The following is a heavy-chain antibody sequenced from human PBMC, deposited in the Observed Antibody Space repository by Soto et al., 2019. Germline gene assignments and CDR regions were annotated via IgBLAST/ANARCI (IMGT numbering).Heavy chain of an antibody. CDR1: GGSINNNYYY. J-gene: IGHJ6*02. Sequence: SETLSLTCTVSGGSINNNYYYWGWVRQPPGKGLEWIGSISHSGSTYYNPSLKSRVTISVDTSKNQFSLKLSSVTAADTAVYYCARLGIAAGNYYYYGMDVWGQGTTVTVSS. D-gene: IGHD6-13*01. V-gene: IGHV4-39*01. CDR2: ISHSGST. CDR3: ARLGIAAGNYYYYGMDV.